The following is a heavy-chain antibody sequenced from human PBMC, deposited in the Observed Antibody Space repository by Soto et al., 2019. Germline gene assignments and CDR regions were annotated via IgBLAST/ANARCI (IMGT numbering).Heavy chain of an antibody. CDR3: AKDQGSSWYEIDY. CDR2: SSGSGGST. D-gene: IGHD6-13*01. V-gene: IGHV3-23*01. J-gene: IGHJ4*02. Sequence: EVKLLESGGGLVQPGGSLRLSWAASGFTFSNYAVTWVRQAPGKGLEWVSTSSGSGGSTYYADSVKGRFTISRDNSKNTLYLQMNSLRAENTAVYYCAKDQGSSWYEIDYWGQGTLVTVSS. CDR1: GFTFSNYA.